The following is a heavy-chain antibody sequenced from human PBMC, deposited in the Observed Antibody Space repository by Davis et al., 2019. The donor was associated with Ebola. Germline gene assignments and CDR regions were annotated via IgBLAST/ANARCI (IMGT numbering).Heavy chain of an antibody. CDR1: GYMFSAYW. CDR3: ARHYFDSSGDIPLGY. CDR2: IYPADSDT. Sequence: PGGSLRLSCEGSGYMFSAYWIGWVRQQPGKGLEWMGIIYPADSDTRYSPSFQDQVTISADKSIDTAYLQWSSLKASDTAMYYCARHYFDSSGDIPLGYWGQGTLVSVSS. J-gene: IGHJ4*02. V-gene: IGHV5-51*01. D-gene: IGHD3-22*01.